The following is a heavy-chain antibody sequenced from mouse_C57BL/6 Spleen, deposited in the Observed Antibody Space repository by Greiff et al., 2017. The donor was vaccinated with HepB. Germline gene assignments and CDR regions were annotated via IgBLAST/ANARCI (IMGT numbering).Heavy chain of an antibody. Sequence: EVQRVESGGGLVKPGGSLKLSCAASGFTFSDYGMHWVRQAPEKGLEWVAYISSGSSTIYYADTVKGRFTISRDNAKNTLFLQMTSLRSEDTAMYYCARSYYDYGNWYFDVWGTGTTVTVSS. CDR1: GFTFSDYG. V-gene: IGHV5-17*01. CDR3: ARSYYDYGNWYFDV. D-gene: IGHD2-4*01. CDR2: ISSGSSTI. J-gene: IGHJ1*03.